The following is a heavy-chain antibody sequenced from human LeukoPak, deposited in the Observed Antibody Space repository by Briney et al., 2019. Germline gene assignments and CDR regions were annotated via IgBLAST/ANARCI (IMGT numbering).Heavy chain of an antibody. D-gene: IGHD6-13*01. CDR2: IYTSGST. CDR3: ARDRPSSYFDY. V-gene: IGHV4-61*02. Sequence: PSETLSLTCTVSGGSISSGSYYWSWIRQPAGKGLEWIGRIYTSGSTNYNPSLKRRVTISVDTSKNQFSLKLSSVTAADTAVYYCARDRPSSYFDYWGQGTLVTVSS. CDR1: GGSISSGSYY. J-gene: IGHJ4*02.